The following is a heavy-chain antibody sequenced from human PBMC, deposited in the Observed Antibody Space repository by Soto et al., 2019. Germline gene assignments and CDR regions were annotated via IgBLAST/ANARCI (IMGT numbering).Heavy chain of an antibody. D-gene: IGHD2-21*02. J-gene: IGHJ4*02. V-gene: IGHV1-69*12. CDR3: ARGIITTVVTPIVEELDY. Sequence: QVQLVQSGAEVKKPGSSVKVSCKASGGTFSSYAISWVRQAPGQGLEWMGGIIPIFGTANYAQKFQGRVTITADESTSTAYMELSSLRSEDTAVYYCARGIITTVVTPIVEELDYWGQGTLVTVSS. CDR1: GGTFSSYA. CDR2: IIPIFGTA.